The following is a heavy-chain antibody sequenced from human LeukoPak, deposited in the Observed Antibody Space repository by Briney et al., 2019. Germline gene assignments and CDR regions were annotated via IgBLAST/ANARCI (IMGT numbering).Heavy chain of an antibody. CDR2: INHSGST. V-gene: IGHV4-34*01. CDR3: ARIIAARLWYFDL. Sequence: SETLSLTCAVYGGSFSGYYWSWIRQPPGKGLEWIGEINHSGSTNYNPSLKSRVTISVDTSNNQFSLKLSSVTAADTAVYYCARIIAARLWYFDLWGRGTLVTVSS. D-gene: IGHD6-6*01. CDR1: GGSFSGYY. J-gene: IGHJ2*01.